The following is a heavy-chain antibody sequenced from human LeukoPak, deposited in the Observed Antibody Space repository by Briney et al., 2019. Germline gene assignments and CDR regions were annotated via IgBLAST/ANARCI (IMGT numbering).Heavy chain of an antibody. CDR3: SAGTGRSDFDY. CDR1: GFSFTDAL. J-gene: IGHJ4*02. D-gene: IGHD1-1*01. CDR2: IKSKADSGTR. V-gene: IGHV3-15*01. Sequence: GGSLRLSCATSGFSFTDALMNWVRQVPGKGLEWVGRIKSKADSGTRDFAASVKGRFSISRDDSKKTFYLQMNGLKTEDTAVYYCSAGTGRSDFDYWGQGTLVTVSS.